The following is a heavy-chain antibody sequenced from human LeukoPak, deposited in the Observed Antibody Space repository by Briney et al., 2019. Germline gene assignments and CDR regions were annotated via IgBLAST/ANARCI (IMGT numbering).Heavy chain of an antibody. V-gene: IGHV4-31*03. J-gene: IGHJ6*02. CDR3: ARSGRFLAWLLQSYGMDV. Sequence: SETLSLTCTVSGGSISIGGYYWSWIRQHPGKGLEWIGYIYYSGSTYYNPSLKSRFTISVDTSKNQFSLKLSYVTAADTAVYYCARSGRFLAWLLQSYGMDVWGQGTTVTVSS. CDR1: GGSISIGGYY. CDR2: IYYSGST. D-gene: IGHD3-3*01.